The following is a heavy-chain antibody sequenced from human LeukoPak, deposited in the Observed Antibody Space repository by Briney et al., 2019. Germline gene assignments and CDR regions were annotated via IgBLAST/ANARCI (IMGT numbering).Heavy chain of an antibody. V-gene: IGHV3-30*04. Sequence: GESLRLSCAASGFTFSSYAMHWVRQAPGKGLEWVAVISYDGSNKYYADSVKGRFTISRDNSKNTLYLQMNSLRAEDTAVYYCARGVAGSNWFDHWGQGTLVTVSS. D-gene: IGHD6-19*01. CDR3: ARGVAGSNWFDH. CDR2: ISYDGSNK. CDR1: GFTFSSYA. J-gene: IGHJ5*02.